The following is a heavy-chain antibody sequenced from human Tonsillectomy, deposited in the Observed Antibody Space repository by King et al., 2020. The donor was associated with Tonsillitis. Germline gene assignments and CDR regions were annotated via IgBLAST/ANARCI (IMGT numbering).Heavy chain of an antibody. CDR3: AKDRVTIFGALDY. CDR2: IRGSGGIT. V-gene: IGHV3-23*04. J-gene: IGHJ4*02. CDR1: GFTFSIDA. Sequence: VQLVESGGGLGQPGGSLRLSCAASGFTFSIDAIGWVSQTLGKGLGWGSAIRGSGGITYYADSVKGLFTISIDNSKNTRYLQMNRLRAEDTAVYYCAKDRVTIFGALDYWGKGTLVTVSS. D-gene: IGHD3-3*01.